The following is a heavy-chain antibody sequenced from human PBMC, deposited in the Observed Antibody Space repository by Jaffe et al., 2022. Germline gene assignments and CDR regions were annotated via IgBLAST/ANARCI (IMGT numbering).Heavy chain of an antibody. Sequence: EVQLVESGGGLVKPGGSLRLSCAASGFTFSNAWMSWVRQAPGKGLEWVGRIKSKTDGGTTDYAAPVKGRFTISRDDSKNTLYLQMNSLKTEDTAVYYCTTDLAHDYALWGYWGQGTLVTVSS. CDR3: TTDLAHDYALWGY. CDR2: IKSKTDGGTT. CDR1: GFTFSNAW. J-gene: IGHJ4*02. V-gene: IGHV3-15*01. D-gene: IGHD4-17*01.